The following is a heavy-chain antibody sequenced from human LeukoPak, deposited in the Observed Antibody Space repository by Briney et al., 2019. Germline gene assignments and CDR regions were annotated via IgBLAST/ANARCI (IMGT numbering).Heavy chain of an antibody. J-gene: IGHJ4*02. D-gene: IGHD6-19*01. Sequence: ASVTVSFKASGYTFTSYAMHWVRQAPGQRLEWMGWINAGNGNTKYSQKFQGRVTITRDTSASTAYMELSSLRSEDTAVYHCATFIAVAAQEDYWGQGTLVTVSS. CDR3: ATFIAVAAQEDY. V-gene: IGHV1-3*01. CDR2: INAGNGNT. CDR1: GYTFTSYA.